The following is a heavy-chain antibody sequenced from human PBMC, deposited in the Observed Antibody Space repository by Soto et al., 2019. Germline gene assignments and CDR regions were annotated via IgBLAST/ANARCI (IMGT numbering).Heavy chain of an antibody. CDR3: ARRREIHSKGNYGMDV. CDR2: IYYSGST. J-gene: IGHJ6*02. V-gene: IGHV4-31*03. Sequence: SETLSLTCTVSGGSISSGGYYWSWIRQHPGKGLGWIGYIYYSGSTYYNPSLKSRVTISVDTSKNQFSLKLSSVTAADTAVYYCARRREIHSKGNYGMDVWGQGTTVTVSS. CDR1: GGSISSGGYY. D-gene: IGHD4-4*01.